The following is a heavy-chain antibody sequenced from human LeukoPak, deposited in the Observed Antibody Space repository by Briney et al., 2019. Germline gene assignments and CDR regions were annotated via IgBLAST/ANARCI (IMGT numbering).Heavy chain of an antibody. V-gene: IGHV3-11*03. CDR3: ARVVSGSYTPFDY. CDR2: ISSSSSYT. D-gene: IGHD1-26*01. Sequence: GGSLRLSCAASGFTFSDYYMSWIRQAPGKGLEWVSYISSSSSYTNYADSVKGRFTIFRDNAKNSLYLQMNSLRAEDTAVYYCARVVSGSYTPFDYWGQGTLVTVSS. J-gene: IGHJ4*02. CDR1: GFTFSDYY.